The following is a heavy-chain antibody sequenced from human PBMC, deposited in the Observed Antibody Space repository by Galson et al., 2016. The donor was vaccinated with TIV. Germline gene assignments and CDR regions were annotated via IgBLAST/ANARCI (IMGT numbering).Heavy chain of an antibody. CDR1: RYSFNTYW. V-gene: IGHV3-7*03. D-gene: IGHD2-2*01. CDR3: ARNLEQGVVVLPSAITNWFDP. Sequence: SLRLSCAASRYSFNTYWMSWLRQAPGKGLEWVASINQGGSEKDYVDSVKGRFTISRDNAQTSLYLQMDSLRADDTAVYYCARNLEQGVVVLPSAITNWFDPWGQGTLVTVSS. J-gene: IGHJ5*02. CDR2: INQGGSEK.